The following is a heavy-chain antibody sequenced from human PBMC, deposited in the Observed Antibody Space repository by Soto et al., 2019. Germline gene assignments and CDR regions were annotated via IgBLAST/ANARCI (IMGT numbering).Heavy chain of an antibody. CDR3: ASGMLVRGAYYMDV. D-gene: IGHD3-10*01. CDR1: GDSVSGYSAG. CDR2: TYYRSRWYY. V-gene: IGHV6-1*01. J-gene: IGHJ6*02. Sequence: SQTLSLTCAISGDSVSGYSAGLNWIRQSPSRGLEWLGRTYYRSRWYYDYAGSMKSRITINADTSKNHFSLQLNSVTPEDTAVYYCASGMLVRGAYYMDVWGQGTTVTVSS.